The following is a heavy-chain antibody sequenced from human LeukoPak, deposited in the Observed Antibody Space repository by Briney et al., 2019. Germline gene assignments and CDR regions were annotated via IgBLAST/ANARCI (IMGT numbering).Heavy chain of an antibody. CDR3: AREPVSSTSLFDY. CDR1: GFTFSSYS. J-gene: IGHJ4*02. CDR2: ISSSSSTI. V-gene: IGHV3-48*04. Sequence: QLWGSLGLSCAASGFTFSSYSMNWVRQAPGKGLEWVSYISSSSSTIYYADSVKGRFTISRDNAKNSLYLQMNSLRAEDTAVYYCAREPVSSTSLFDYWGQGTLVTVSS. D-gene: IGHD2-2*01.